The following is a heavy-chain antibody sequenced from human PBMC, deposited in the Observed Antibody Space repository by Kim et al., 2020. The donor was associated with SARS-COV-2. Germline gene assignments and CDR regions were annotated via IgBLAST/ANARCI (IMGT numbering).Heavy chain of an antibody. CDR2: ISSGGSST. Sequence: GGSLRLSCAASEFSFSEYAMDWVRQAPGKGLERVSRISSGGSSTYYADSVKGRFTISEDNSKNTLYLQMNSLRTEDTAVYYCAKDRYCSGGICPLDYWGQGTLVTVSS. CDR1: EFSFSEYA. V-gene: IGHV3-23*01. J-gene: IGHJ4*02. CDR3: AKDRYCSGGICPLDY. D-gene: IGHD2-15*01.